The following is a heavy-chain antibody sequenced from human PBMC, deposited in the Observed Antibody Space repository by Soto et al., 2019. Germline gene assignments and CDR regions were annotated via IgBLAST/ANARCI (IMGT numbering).Heavy chain of an antibody. J-gene: IGHJ6*02. V-gene: IGHV3-33*01. CDR1: GFTFRIYG. CDR2: IWFDGSKK. D-gene: IGHD2-2*01. CDR3: ARDRLVPYGYGMDV. Sequence: QLVESGGGVVQPGRSLRLSCAASGFTFRIYGIHWVRQAPGKRLEWVALIWFDGSKKYYVDSVKGRFAVSRDNSKNTLYLQMNSLRVEDTAVYYCARDRLVPYGYGMDVWGQGTTVTVSS.